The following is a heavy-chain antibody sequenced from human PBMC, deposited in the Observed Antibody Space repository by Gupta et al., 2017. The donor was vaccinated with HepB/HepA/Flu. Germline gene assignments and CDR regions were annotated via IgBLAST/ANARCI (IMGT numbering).Heavy chain of an antibody. CDR3: AQRPHDGSGSTNGFDT. V-gene: IGHV2-5*02. Sequence: QISLKESGPTLVKPTQTLTLTCNFSGFSLFTSGVGVGWIRQPPGKGLEWLALIYWDDDTRYNPSLKNRLTITKDASKDQVVLTMTNMAPEDTATYYCAQRPHDGSGSTNGFDTWGHGTFVTVSS. J-gene: IGHJ5*01. D-gene: IGHD3-10*01. CDR2: IYWDDDT. CDR1: GFSLFTSGVG.